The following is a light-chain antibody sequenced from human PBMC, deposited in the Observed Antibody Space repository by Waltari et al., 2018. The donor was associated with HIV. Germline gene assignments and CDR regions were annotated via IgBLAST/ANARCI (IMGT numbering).Light chain of an antibody. J-gene: IGLJ2*01. Sequence: SYELTQPPSVSVSPGQTARITCSGDAVPQQYGYWYQQKPGQAPVLVIYKDSEKSSGIPERFSGSSSGTTVTLTISAVQAEDEADYYCQSTDSSGTYVVFGGGTKLTVL. CDR2: KDS. V-gene: IGLV3-25*03. CDR3: QSTDSSGTYVV. CDR1: AVPQQY.